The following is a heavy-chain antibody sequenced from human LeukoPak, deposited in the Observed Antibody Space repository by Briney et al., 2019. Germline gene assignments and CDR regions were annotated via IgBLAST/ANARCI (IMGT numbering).Heavy chain of an antibody. CDR1: GFTFSSYS. J-gene: IGHJ5*02. Sequence: GGSLRLSCAASGFTFSSYSMNWVRQAPGKGLGWVAVISYDGSNKYYADSVKGRFTISRDNSKNTLYLQMNSLRAEDTAVYYCARARAGIAARPCWFDPWGQGTLVTVSS. CDR2: ISYDGSNK. V-gene: IGHV3-30*03. D-gene: IGHD6-6*01. CDR3: ARARAGIAARPCWFDP.